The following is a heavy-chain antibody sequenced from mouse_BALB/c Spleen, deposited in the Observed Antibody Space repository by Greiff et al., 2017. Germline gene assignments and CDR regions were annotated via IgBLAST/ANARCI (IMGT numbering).Heavy chain of an antibody. CDR3: ARRLYYAMDY. V-gene: IGHV5-6*03. CDR2: ISDGGSYT. Sequence: EVKLMESGGGLVQPGGSRKLSCAASGFTFSSFGMHWVRQAPEKGLEWVATISDGGSYTYYPDSVKGRFTISRDNAKNNLYLQMSSLKSEDTAMYYCARRLYYAMDYWGQGTSVTVSS. J-gene: IGHJ4*01. CDR1: GFTFSSFG.